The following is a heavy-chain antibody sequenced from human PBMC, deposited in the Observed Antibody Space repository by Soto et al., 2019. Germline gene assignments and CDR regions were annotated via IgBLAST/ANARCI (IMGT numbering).Heavy chain of an antibody. V-gene: IGHV3-30*18. CDR1: GFTFSSYG. Sequence: GGSLRLSCAASGFTFSSYGMHWVRQAPGKGPEWVAVISYDGSNKYYADSVKGRFTISRDNSKNTLYLQMNSLRAEDTAVYYCAKLRSSSWTQYAFDIWGHGAMVTVSS. CDR2: ISYDGSNK. J-gene: IGHJ3*02. D-gene: IGHD6-13*01. CDR3: AKLRSSSWTQYAFDI.